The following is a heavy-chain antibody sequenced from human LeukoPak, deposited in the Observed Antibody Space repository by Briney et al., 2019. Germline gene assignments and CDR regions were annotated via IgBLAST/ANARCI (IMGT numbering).Heavy chain of an antibody. CDR1: GYSFSSYW. D-gene: IGHD3-22*01. Sequence: GESLKISCRGSGYSFSSYWIAWVRQMPGKGLEWMGIVYPGDSHSIYSPSFQGQVTISADKSVRTAYLQWSSLKASDTAMYYCARPNITSYYDSRGYDAFDVWGQGTMVTVSS. J-gene: IGHJ3*01. CDR2: VYPGDSHS. V-gene: IGHV5-51*01. CDR3: ARPNITSYYDSRGYDAFDV.